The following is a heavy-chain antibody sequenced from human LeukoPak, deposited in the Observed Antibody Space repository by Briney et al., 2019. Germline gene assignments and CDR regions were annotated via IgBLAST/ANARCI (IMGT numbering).Heavy chain of an antibody. J-gene: IGHJ4*02. Sequence: ASVKVSCKASGYTLTSDYMHWVRQAPGQGLEWMGIINPSGGNTEYEQKFQGRITMTRDTSTSTVYMELSSLRSEDTAVYYCATLGGQQLAYYFDYWGQGTLVTVSS. CDR3: ATLGGQQLAYYFDY. CDR2: INPSGGNT. V-gene: IGHV1-46*01. D-gene: IGHD3-16*01. CDR1: GYTLTSDY.